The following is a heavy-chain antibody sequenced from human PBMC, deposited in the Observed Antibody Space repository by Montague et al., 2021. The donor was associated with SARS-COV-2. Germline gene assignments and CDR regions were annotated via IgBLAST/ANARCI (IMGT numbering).Heavy chain of an antibody. V-gene: IGHV4-34*01. CDR3: ASLTLGYCSSTSCYSDWFDP. J-gene: IGHJ5*02. CDR2: INHSAST. D-gene: IGHD2-2*02. Sequence: SETLSLTCAVYGGPFSGYYWSWIRQPPGKGLEWIGEINHSASTNYNPSLKSRVTISVDTSKNQFSLKLSSVTAADTAVYYCASLTLGYCSSTSCYSDWFDPWGQGTLVTVSS. CDR1: GGPFSGYY.